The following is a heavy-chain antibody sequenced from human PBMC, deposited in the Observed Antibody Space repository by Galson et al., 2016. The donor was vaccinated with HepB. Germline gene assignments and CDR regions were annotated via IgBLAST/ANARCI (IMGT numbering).Heavy chain of an antibody. D-gene: IGHD2-21*01. J-gene: IGHJ4*02. CDR3: AMQYCGDAYCYHVLFDS. V-gene: IGHV4-39*01. CDR1: GLSINGKHFS. Sequence: SETLSLTCSVSGLSINGKHFSWGWIRQPPGKGLEWIGSRYYDGKAYYNPSLNRRATISVDTSKNQFPLKVNSVTASDTGLYHCAMQYCGDAYCYHVLFDSWGQGTLVTVSS. CDR2: RYYDGKA.